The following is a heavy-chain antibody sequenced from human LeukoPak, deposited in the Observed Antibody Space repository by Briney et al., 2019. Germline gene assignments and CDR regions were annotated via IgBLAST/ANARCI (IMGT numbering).Heavy chain of an antibody. CDR2: IWYDGSNK. D-gene: IGHD2-21*01. CDR1: GFTFSSYG. J-gene: IGHJ6*03. Sequence: GRSLRLSCAASGFTFSSYGMHWVRQAPGKGLEWVAVIWYDGSNKYYADSVKGRFTISRDNSKNTLYLQMNSLRAEDTAVYYCAKTQQATTFVVGYMDVWGKGTTVTVSS. V-gene: IGHV3-33*06. CDR3: AKTQQATTFVVGYMDV.